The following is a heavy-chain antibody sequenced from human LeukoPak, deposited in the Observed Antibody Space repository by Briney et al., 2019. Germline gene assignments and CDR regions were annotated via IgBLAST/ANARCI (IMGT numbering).Heavy chain of an antibody. V-gene: IGHV4-59*01. J-gene: IGHJ4*02. Sequence: ASETLSLTCTVSGGSISSYYWSWIRQPPGKGLEWIGYIYYSGSTNYNPSLKSRVTISVETSKNEFSLKLRSVTAADTAVYYCARVTGYRIEDYFDYWGQGTLVTVSS. D-gene: IGHD6-13*01. CDR1: GGSISSYY. CDR2: IYYSGST. CDR3: ARVTGYRIEDYFDY.